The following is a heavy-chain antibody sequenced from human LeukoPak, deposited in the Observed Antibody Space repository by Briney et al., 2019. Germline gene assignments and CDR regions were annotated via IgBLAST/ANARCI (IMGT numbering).Heavy chain of an antibody. J-gene: IGHJ5*02. Sequence: ASVKVSCKASGYTFTGYYMHWVRQAPGQGLEWMGWINPNSGGTDYAQKFQGRVTMTRDTSISTAYMQLSRLRSDDTAVYYCARVVRRAAAHAGNWFDPWGQGALVTVSS. V-gene: IGHV1-2*02. D-gene: IGHD6-13*01. CDR2: INPNSGGT. CDR3: ARVVRRAAAHAGNWFDP. CDR1: GYTFTGYY.